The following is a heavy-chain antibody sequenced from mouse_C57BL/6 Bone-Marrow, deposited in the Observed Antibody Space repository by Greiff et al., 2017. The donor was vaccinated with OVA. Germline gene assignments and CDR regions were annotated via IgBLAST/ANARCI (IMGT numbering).Heavy chain of an antibody. V-gene: IGHV14-3*01. J-gene: IGHJ1*03. CDR1: GFNIKNTY. Sequence: EVQLQQSVAELVRPGASVKLSCTASGFNIKNTYMHWVKQRPEQGLEWIGRIDPANGNTKYAPKFQGKATITADTSSNTAYLQLSSLTSEDTAIYYCATYYYGSSALYWYFDVWGKGTTVTVSS. CDR3: ATYYYGSSALYWYFDV. CDR2: IDPANGNT. D-gene: IGHD1-1*01.